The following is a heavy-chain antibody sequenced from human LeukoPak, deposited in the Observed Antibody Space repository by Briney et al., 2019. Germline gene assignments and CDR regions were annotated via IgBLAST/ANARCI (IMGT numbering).Heavy chain of an antibody. V-gene: IGHV3-23*01. CDR3: TRDPRRLDY. J-gene: IGHJ4*02. CDR2: ISGSGGST. CDR1: GFTFSSYG. Sequence: GGTLRLSCAASGFTFSSYGMSWVRQAPGKGLEWVSAISGSGGSTYYADSVKGRFTISRDNSKNTLYLQMNSLRAEDTAVYYCTRDPRRLDYWGQGTLVTVSS.